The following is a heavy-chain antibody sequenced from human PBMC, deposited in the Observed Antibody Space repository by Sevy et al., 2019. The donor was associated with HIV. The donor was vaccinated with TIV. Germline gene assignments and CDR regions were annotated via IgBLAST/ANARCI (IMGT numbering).Heavy chain of an antibody. D-gene: IGHD6-19*01. CDR3: VSLFLSYRSGWSYFDY. CDR1: GFTVNDKY. J-gene: IGHJ4*02. Sequence: GGSLRLSCAISGFTVNDKYIIWVRQAPGKGLEWVSVIFSSGSTYYADSAKGGFTISRDNSKNTVDLQMNSVGAEDTAVYYWVSLFLSYRSGWSYFDYWGQGTLVTVSS. CDR2: IFSSGST. V-gene: IGHV3-66*02.